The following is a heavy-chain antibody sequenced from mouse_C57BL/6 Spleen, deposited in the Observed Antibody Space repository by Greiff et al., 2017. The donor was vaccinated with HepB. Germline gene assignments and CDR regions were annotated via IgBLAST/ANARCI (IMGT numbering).Heavy chain of an antibody. CDR1: GYTFTDYY. CDR3: ARFYYYFDY. Sequence: EVQLQQSGPELVKPGASVKISCKASGYTFTDYYMNWVKQSHGKSLEWIGDINPNNGGTSYNQKFKGKATLTVDKSSSTAYMELRSLTSDDSAVYYCARFYYYFDYWGQGTTLTVSS. CDR2: INPNNGGT. V-gene: IGHV1-26*01. D-gene: IGHD1-1*01. J-gene: IGHJ2*01.